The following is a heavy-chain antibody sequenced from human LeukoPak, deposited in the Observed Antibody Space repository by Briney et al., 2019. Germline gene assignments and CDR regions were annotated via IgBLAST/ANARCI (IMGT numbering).Heavy chain of an antibody. Sequence: SETLSLTCGVSGGSISGTNWWSWVRQPPGQGLEWIGEISLAGQTNYNPSLNGRVTMSLDKSSNQLSLNPTSVTAADTATYYCSRESGAFCPFGYWGQGTLVTVPS. CDR1: GGSISGTNW. V-gene: IGHV4/OR15-8*02. CDR2: ISLAGQT. J-gene: IGHJ4*02. D-gene: IGHD1-26*01. CDR3: SRESGAFCPFGY.